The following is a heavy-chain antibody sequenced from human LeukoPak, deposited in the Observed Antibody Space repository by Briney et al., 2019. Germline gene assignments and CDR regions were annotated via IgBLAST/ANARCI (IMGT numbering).Heavy chain of an antibody. CDR2: IWYDGQTK. CDR3: AREWGRIAVAGGPGY. V-gene: IGHV3-33*01. CDR1: GFIFSNYG. Sequence: GGSLRLSCEASGFIFSNYGMHWVRQAPGKGLEWVALIWYDGQTKFYADSVKGRFTISRDNSGNTLFLQMSSLRVKDAAIYYCAREWGRIAVAGGPGYWGQGALITVSS. D-gene: IGHD6-19*01. J-gene: IGHJ4*02.